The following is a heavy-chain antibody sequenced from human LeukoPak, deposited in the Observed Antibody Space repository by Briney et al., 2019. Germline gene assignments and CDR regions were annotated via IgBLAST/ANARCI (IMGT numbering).Heavy chain of an antibody. J-gene: IGHJ4*02. V-gene: IGHV3-48*02. CDR3: ARDNGWSADF. CDR1: GFTFSSYS. CDR2: ITASGTAM. D-gene: IGHD2-15*01. Sequence: SGGSLRLSCAASGFTFSSYSMNWVRQAPGKGLEWVSHITASGTAMFYADSVKGRFTISRDNAKNSLYLQMNSLRDEDTAVYYCARDNGWSADFWGQGTLVTVSS.